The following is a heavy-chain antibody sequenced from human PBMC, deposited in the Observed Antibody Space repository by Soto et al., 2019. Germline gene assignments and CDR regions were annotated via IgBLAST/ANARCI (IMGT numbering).Heavy chain of an antibody. V-gene: IGHV4-39*01. Sequence: QLQLQESGPGLVKPSETLSLTCTVSGGSIRSSSYYWGWIRQPPGKGLEWIGSIYYSGSTYYNPSLKSRVTISVDTSKNQFSLKLSSVTAADTAVYYCARHVLWFGELLTPYYFDYWGQGTLVTVSS. J-gene: IGHJ4*02. CDR3: ARHVLWFGELLTPYYFDY. CDR2: IYYSGST. CDR1: GGSIRSSSYY. D-gene: IGHD3-10*01.